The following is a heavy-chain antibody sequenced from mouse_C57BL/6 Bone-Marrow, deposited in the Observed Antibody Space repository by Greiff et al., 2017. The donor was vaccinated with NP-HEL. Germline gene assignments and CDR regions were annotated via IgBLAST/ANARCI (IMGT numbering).Heavy chain of an antibody. CDR2: IHPNSGGT. CDR1: GYTFTSYW. J-gene: IGHJ1*03. D-gene: IGHD1-1*01. Sequence: VKLQQPGAELVKPGASVKLSCKASGYTFTSYWMHWVKQRPGQGLEWIGMIHPNSGGTNYNEKFKSKATLTVDKSSSTAYMQLSSLTSEDSAVYYCARDYYGSSYDWYFDVWGTGTTVTVSS. CDR3: ARDYYGSSYDWYFDV. V-gene: IGHV1-64*01.